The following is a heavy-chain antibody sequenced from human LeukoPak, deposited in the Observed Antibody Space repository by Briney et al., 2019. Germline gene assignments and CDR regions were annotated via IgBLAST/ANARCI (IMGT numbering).Heavy chain of an antibody. D-gene: IGHD6-19*01. CDR1: GGTFSSYA. J-gene: IGHJ6*02. V-gene: IGHV1-69*13. CDR2: IIPIFGTA. CDR3: ARVSGWYHNGYYGMDV. Sequence: SVKVSCKASGGTFSSYAISWVRQAPGQGLEWMGGIIPIFGTANYAQKFQGSVTITADESTSTAYMELSSLRSEDTAVYYCARVSGWYHNGYYGMDVWGQGTTVTVSS.